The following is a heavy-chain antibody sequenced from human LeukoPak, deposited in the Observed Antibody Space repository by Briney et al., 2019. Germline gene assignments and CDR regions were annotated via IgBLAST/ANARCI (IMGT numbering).Heavy chain of an antibody. CDR3: ARMGIVAGWFDP. Sequence: GASVKVSCKPSGYTFTDYYMHWVRQAPGQGLEWMGWIKPNSGGTNYAQKFQGRVTMTRDTSISTAYMELSRLIFDDTAVYYCARMGIVAGWFDPWGQGTLVTVSS. D-gene: IGHD6-19*01. CDR2: IKPNSGGT. V-gene: IGHV1-2*02. J-gene: IGHJ5*02. CDR1: GYTFTDYY.